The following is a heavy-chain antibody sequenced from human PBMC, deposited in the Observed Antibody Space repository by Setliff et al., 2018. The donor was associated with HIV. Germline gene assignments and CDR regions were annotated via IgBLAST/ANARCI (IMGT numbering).Heavy chain of an antibody. CDR2: IDYSGGT. J-gene: IGHJ6*03. CDR3: ARVPTNPDFYYYYVDV. V-gene: IGHV4-31*03. CDR1: GGSISSGGYY. Sequence: SETLSLTCTVSGGSISSGGYYWSWIRQHPGKGLEWIGYIDYSGGTYYNPSLKSRVTISVDTSKNQFSLKLSSVTAAGTAVYYCARVPTNPDFYYYYVDVWGKGTTVTVSS.